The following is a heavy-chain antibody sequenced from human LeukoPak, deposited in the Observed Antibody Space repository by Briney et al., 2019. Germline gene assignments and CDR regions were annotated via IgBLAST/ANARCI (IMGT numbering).Heavy chain of an antibody. CDR3: AKDRVWGLSYYYGMDV. Sequence: GGSLRLSCAASGFTFDDCAMHWVRQAPGKGLEWVTLISGDGGSTYYADSVKGRFTISRDNSKNSLYLQMNSLRTEDTALYYCAKDRVWGLSYYYGMDVWGQGTTVTVSS. V-gene: IGHV3-43*02. D-gene: IGHD4/OR15-4a*01. J-gene: IGHJ6*02. CDR2: ISGDGGST. CDR1: GFTFDDCA.